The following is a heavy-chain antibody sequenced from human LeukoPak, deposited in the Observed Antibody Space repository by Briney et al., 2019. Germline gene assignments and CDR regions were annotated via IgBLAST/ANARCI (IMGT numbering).Heavy chain of an antibody. CDR3: ARGEYSNGYPYQLDS. CDR1: GSTLSDYH. Sequence: ASVKVSCKASGSTLSDYHINWVRQASGQGPEWMGWINPKSGDAKYGQAFQGRVTMTRDTSISTAYMELNRLRFDDTAMYYCARGEYSNGYPYQLDSWGQGTLVTVSS. J-gene: IGHJ4*02. V-gene: IGHV1-2*02. D-gene: IGHD3-16*01. CDR2: INPKSGDA.